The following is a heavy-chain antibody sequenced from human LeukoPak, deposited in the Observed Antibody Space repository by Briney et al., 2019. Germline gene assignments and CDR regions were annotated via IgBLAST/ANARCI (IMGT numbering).Heavy chain of an antibody. CDR3: AKDHRIGRFCSSSSCPGWFDP. CDR2: INPNSGGT. V-gene: IGHV1-2*02. Sequence: ASVKVSFKASGYTFTGYYMHWVGQAPGQGLEWMGWINPNSGGTNYAQKFQGRVTMTRDTSISTAYMELSRLRSDDTAVYYCAKDHRIGRFCSSSSCPGWFDPWGQGTLVTVSS. D-gene: IGHD2-2*01. J-gene: IGHJ5*02. CDR1: GYTFTGYY.